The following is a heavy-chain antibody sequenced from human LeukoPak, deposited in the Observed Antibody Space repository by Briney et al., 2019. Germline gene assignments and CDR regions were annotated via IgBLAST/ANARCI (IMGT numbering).Heavy chain of an antibody. J-gene: IGHJ4*02. D-gene: IGHD5-18*01. CDR3: AKESDWRGYSYGGYFDY. Sequence: PGGSLRLSCAASGFTFSSYGMHWVRQAPGKGLEWVAVISYDGSNKYYADSVKGRFTISRDNSKNTLYLQMNSLRAEDTAVYYCAKESDWRGYSYGGYFDYWGQGTLVTVSS. CDR2: ISYDGSNK. CDR1: GFTFSSYG. V-gene: IGHV3-30*18.